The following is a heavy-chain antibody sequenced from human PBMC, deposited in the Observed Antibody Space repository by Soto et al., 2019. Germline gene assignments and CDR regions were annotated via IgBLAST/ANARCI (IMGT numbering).Heavy chain of an antibody. V-gene: IGHV3-7*03. CDR3: ARDLDQLLPGGMDV. D-gene: IGHD2-2*01. Sequence: GGSLRLSCAASGFTFSSYWMSWVRQAPGKGLEWVANIKQDGSEKYYVDSVKGRFTISRDNAKNSLYLQMNSLRAEDTAVYYCARDLDQLLPGGMDVWGQGTTVTVSS. CDR1: GFTFSSYW. J-gene: IGHJ6*02. CDR2: IKQDGSEK.